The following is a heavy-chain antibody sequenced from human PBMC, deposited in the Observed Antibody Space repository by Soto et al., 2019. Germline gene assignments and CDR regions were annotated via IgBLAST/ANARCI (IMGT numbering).Heavy chain of an antibody. CDR1: GYTFTGYY. J-gene: IGHJ4*02. CDR2: INPNSGGT. D-gene: IGHD3-3*01. V-gene: IGHV1-2*02. Sequence: GASVKVSCKASGYTFTGYYMHWVRQAPGQGLEWMGWINPNSGGTNYAQKFQGRVTMTRDTSISTAYMELSRLRSDDTAVYYCARETPTYYDFWSGYRRGTSSFDYWGQGTLVTVSS. CDR3: ARETPTYYDFWSGYRRGTSSFDY.